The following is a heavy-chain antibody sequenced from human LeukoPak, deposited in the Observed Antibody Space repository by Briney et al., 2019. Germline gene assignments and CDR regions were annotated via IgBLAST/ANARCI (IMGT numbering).Heavy chain of an antibody. V-gene: IGHV4-30-4*01. CDR2: IYYSEST. CDR3: ARLPRGALAVDPPG. J-gene: IGHJ4*02. D-gene: IGHD6-19*01. Sequence: SQTLSLTCTVSGASISSGDYYWSWIRQPPGKGLEWIGYIYYSESTYYNPSLKSRVTISVDKSKNQFSLKLSSLTDADTAVYYCARLPRGALAVDPPGWVQATLVTVSS. CDR1: GASISSGDYY.